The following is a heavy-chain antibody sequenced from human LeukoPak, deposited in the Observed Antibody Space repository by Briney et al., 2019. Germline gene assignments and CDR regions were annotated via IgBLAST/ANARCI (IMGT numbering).Heavy chain of an antibody. CDR3: AKDLIYCSGGSCRDY. CDR2: ISTDGNNK. V-gene: IGHV3-30*18. J-gene: IGHJ4*02. D-gene: IGHD2-15*01. CDR1: GFAFSDFG. Sequence: GGSLRLSCAASGFAFSDFGLHWVRQAPGKGLEWVAVISTDGNNKYYADSVKGRFTISRDNSKNTLYMQMNSLRAEDTAVYYCAKDLIYCSGGSCRDYWGQGTLVTVSS.